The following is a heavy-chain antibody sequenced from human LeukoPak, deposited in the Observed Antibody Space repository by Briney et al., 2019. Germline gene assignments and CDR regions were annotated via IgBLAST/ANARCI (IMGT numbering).Heavy chain of an antibody. J-gene: IGHJ4*02. CDR1: GGSFSGYY. V-gene: IGHV4-34*01. CDR2: INHSGST. CDR3: ARVFARGSSSWNVGPTGYYFDY. D-gene: IGHD6-13*01. Sequence: SETLSLTCAVYGGSFSGYYWSWIRQPPGKGLEWIGEINHSGSTNYNPSLKSRVTISVDTSKNQFSLKLSSVTAADTAVYYCARVFARGSSSWNVGPTGYYFDYWGQGTLVTVSS.